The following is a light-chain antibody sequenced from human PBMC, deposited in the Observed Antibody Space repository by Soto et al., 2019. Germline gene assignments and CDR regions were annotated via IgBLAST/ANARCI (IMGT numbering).Light chain of an antibody. CDR1: QDITND. V-gene: IGKV1-33*01. Sequence: DIQMTQSPSSLSASVGDRVTITCQASQDITNDLNWYQQKPGKAPKVLIYEASNLETGVPSRFSGSGSGTDFTFTISSLQPEDIATYFCQQYDKVPLTFGGGTKVEIK. CDR3: QQYDKVPLT. CDR2: EAS. J-gene: IGKJ4*01.